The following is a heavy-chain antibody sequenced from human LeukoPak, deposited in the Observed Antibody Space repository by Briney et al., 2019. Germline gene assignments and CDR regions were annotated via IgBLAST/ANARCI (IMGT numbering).Heavy chain of an antibody. J-gene: IGHJ3*02. V-gene: IGHV4-59*01. D-gene: IGHD1-26*01. Sequence: KPSETLSHTCTVSGGSISSYYWSWIRQPPGKGLEWIGYIYYSGSTNYNPSLKSRVTISVDTSKNQFSLKLSSVTAADTAVYYCAKDGQYSGSYYVDAFDIWGQGTMVTVSS. CDR2: IYYSGST. CDR1: GGSISSYY. CDR3: AKDGQYSGSYYVDAFDI.